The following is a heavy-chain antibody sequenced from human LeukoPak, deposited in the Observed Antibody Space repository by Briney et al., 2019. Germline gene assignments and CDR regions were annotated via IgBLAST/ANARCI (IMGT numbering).Heavy chain of an antibody. CDR3: VRETYYYGSGSYFT. CDR2: INHSGST. CDR1: GGSFSGYY. J-gene: IGHJ5*02. D-gene: IGHD3-10*01. V-gene: IGHV4-34*01. Sequence: SETLSLTCAVYGGSFSGYYWSWIRQPPGKGLEWIGEINHSGSTNYNPSLKSRVTMSVDTSKNQFSLKLSSVTAADTAVYYCVRETYYYGSGSYFTWGQGTLVTVSS.